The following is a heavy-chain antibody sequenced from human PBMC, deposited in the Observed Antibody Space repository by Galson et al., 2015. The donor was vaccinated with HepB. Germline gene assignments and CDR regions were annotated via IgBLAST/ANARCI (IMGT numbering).Heavy chain of an antibody. CDR2: ISYDGSNK. CDR1: GFTFSSYA. V-gene: IGHV3-30*04. J-gene: IGHJ4*02. CDR3: ASPPMQLFGVVITRSTLLCY. Sequence: SLRLSCAASGFTFSSYAMHWVRPAPGKGLEWVAVISYDGSNKYYADSVKGRFTISRDNSKNTLYLQMNSLRAEDTAVYYCASPPMQLFGVVITRSTLLCYWGPGTLVTVSS. D-gene: IGHD3-3*01.